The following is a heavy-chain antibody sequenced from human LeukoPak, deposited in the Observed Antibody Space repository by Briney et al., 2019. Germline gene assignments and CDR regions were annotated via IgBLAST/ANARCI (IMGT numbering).Heavy chain of an antibody. CDR1: GGSISSYY. D-gene: IGHD3-9*01. CDR2: IYYSGNT. V-gene: IGHV4-59*01. J-gene: IGHJ4*02. Sequence: SETLSLTCTVSGGSISSYYWSWVRQPPGKGLEGIGYIYYSGNTNYNPSLKRRGTISVETSKNQSSLKLRSVTAADTAGYYCATLAIGLVMDYWGQGTLVTVSS. CDR3: ATLAIGLVMDY.